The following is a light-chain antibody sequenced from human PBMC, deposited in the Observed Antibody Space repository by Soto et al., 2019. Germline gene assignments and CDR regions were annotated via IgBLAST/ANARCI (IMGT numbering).Light chain of an antibody. Sequence: QSVLTQPASVSGSPGQSITISCTGTSSDVGGYNYVSWYQQHPGKAPKLMIYDVSNRPSGVSNRFSGSKSGNTASLTISGLQAEDEADYYCSSYTSSSTLGFGTGTKVTDL. V-gene: IGLV2-14*01. CDR1: SSDVGGYNY. CDR3: SSYTSSSTLG. J-gene: IGLJ1*01. CDR2: DVS.